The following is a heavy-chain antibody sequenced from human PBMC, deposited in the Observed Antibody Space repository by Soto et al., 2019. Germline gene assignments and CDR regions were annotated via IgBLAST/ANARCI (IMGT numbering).Heavy chain of an antibody. V-gene: IGHV3-23*01. D-gene: IGHD6-19*01. CDR2: LSGSGVST. Sequence: GGSLRLSCAASGFTFSTYAMSWVRQAPGKGLEWVSALSGSGVSTYYADSVKGRFTISRDNSKNTLYLQMNTLRAEDTAMYYCAKFEDGQISGWMRAFDVRGQGTTVTVSS. CDR3: AKFEDGQISGWMRAFDV. J-gene: IGHJ3*01. CDR1: GFTFSTYA.